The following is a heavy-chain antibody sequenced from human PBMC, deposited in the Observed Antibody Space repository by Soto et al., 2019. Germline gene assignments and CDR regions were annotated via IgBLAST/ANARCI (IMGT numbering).Heavy chain of an antibody. CDR2: IDNAGTDS. J-gene: IGHJ6*04. CDR3: ARGWFGPDV. D-gene: IGHD3-10*01. CDR1: GFTLSGRS. Sequence: EVQLVESGGGLVQPGGSLRLSCAASGFTLSGRSMHWVRQAPGKGLVWVSGIDNAGTDSTYADSVKGRFTSSRDNAKNMLYLQMNSRRIEDTAVYYCARGWFGPDVWGKGTMVTVSS. V-gene: IGHV3-74*01.